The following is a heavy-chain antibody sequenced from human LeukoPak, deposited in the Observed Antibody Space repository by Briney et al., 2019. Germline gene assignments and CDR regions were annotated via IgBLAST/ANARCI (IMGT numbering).Heavy chain of an antibody. J-gene: IGHJ2*01. CDR3: ARDFDDYVGYFDL. V-gene: IGHV3-48*01. CDR1: GFTFSTYG. D-gene: IGHD3-16*01. Sequence: GGSLRLSCAASGFTFSTYGMNWVRQAPGKGLEWVSYISGGSSAIYYTDSVKGRFTISRDNAEKSVYLQMNGLRTEDTAVYYCARDFDDYVGYFDLWGRGTLVTVSS. CDR2: ISGGSSAI.